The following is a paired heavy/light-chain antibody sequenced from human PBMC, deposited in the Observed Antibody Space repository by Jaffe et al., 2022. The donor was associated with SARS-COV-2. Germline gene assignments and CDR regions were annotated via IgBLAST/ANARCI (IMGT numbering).Heavy chain of an antibody. D-gene: IGHD4-4*01. V-gene: IGHV3-49*03. Sequence: EVQLVESGGGLVQPGRSLRLSCTASGFTFGDYAMSWFRQAPGLGLEWVGFIRSKAYGGTTEYAASVKGRFSISRDDSKSITYLQMNSLKTEDTAVYYCARDPVTPDHYYYYYMDVWGKGTTVTVSS. CDR2: IRSKAYGGTT. CDR1: GFTFGDYA. CDR3: ARDPVTPDHYYYYYMDV. J-gene: IGHJ6*03.
Light chain of an antibody. CDR1: SSDVGGYNY. Sequence: QSALTQPRSVSGSPGQSVTISCTGTSSDVGGYNYVSWYQQHPGKAPKLMIYDVSKRPSGVPDRFSGSKSGNTASLTISGLQAEDEADYYCCSYAGGYTLVFGGGTKLTVL. CDR2: DVS. V-gene: IGLV2-11*01. J-gene: IGLJ3*02. CDR3: CSYAGGYTLV.